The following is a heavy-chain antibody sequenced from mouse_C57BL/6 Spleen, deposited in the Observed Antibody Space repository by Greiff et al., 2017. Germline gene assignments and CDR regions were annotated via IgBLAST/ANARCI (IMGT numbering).Heavy chain of an antibody. Sequence: QVQLQQPGTELVKPGASVKLSCKASGYTFTSYWMHWVKQRPGQGLEWIGNINPSNGGTNYNEKFKSKATLTVDKSSNTAYQQLSSLTSEDYAVYYCGIGNDGYLAWFAYWGQGTLVTVSA. V-gene: IGHV1-53*01. CDR3: GIGNDGYLAWFAY. J-gene: IGHJ3*01. D-gene: IGHD2-3*01. CDR1: GYTFTSYW. CDR2: INPSNGGT.